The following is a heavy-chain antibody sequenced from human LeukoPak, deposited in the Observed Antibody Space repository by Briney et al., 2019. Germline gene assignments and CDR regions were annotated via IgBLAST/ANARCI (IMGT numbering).Heavy chain of an antibody. CDR1: GFTFSSYA. CDR3: ARDSGVLVYYYYMDV. J-gene: IGHJ6*03. CDR2: MSYDGTNE. V-gene: IGHV3-30*01. Sequence: GRSLRLSCSASGFTFSSYAMHWVRQAPGKGLEWVALMSYDGTNEYYADSVKGRFTISRDNSKNTLYLQMNSLRAEDTAVYYCARDSGVLVYYYYMDVWGKGTTVTVSS. D-gene: IGHD2-8*01.